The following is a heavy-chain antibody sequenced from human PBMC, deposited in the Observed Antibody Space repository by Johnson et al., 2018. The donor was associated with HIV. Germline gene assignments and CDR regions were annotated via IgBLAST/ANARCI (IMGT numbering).Heavy chain of an antibody. V-gene: IGHV3-11*04. CDR1: GFTFSDYF. D-gene: IGHD4-17*01. CDR3: ARDSTPWGGEHVGYAFDL. J-gene: IGHJ3*01. CDR2: ISSSGSSI. Sequence: VQLVESGGGVVQPGGSLRLSCKASGFTFSDYFMSWIRQAPGKGLECISYISSSGSSIYYTDSLKGRFTISRDNAKNSLYLQMNSLKAEDTGVYYCARDSTPWGGEHVGYAFDLWGRGTLVTISS.